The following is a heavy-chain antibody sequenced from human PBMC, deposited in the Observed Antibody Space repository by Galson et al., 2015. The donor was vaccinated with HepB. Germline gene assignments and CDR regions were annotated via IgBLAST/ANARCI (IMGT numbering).Heavy chain of an antibody. J-gene: IGHJ6*03. CDR3: ARLIVGSGWYYYYYMDV. V-gene: IGHV3-11*01. Sequence: SLRLSCAASGFTFSDYYMSWIRQAPGKGLEWVSYISSSCSTIYYADSVKGRFTISRDNAKNSLYLQMNSLRAEDTAVYYCARLIVGSGWYYYYYMDVWGKGTTVTVSS. CDR1: GFTFSDYY. CDR2: ISSSCSTI. D-gene: IGHD6-19*01.